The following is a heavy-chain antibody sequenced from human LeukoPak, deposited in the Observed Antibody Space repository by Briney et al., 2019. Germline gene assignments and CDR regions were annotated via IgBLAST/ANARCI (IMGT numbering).Heavy chain of an antibody. CDR3: ARVRVAALFFFDY. V-gene: IGHV3-21*01. D-gene: IGHD6-19*01. CDR1: GFTFSSYS. Sequence: GGSLRLSCAASGFTFSSYSMNWVRQAPGKGLEWLSSISSSSSYIYYADSVKGRFTISRDNAKNSLYLQMNSLRAEDTAVYYCARVRVAALFFFDYWGQGTLVTVSS. CDR2: ISSSSSYI. J-gene: IGHJ4*02.